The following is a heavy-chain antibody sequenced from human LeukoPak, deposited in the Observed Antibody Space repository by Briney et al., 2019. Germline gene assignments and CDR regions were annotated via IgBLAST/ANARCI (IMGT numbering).Heavy chain of an antibody. Sequence: PGRSLRLSCAASGFTFSSYAMHWVRQAPGKGLEWVAVISYDGSNKYYADSVKGHFTISRDNSKNTLYLQMNSLRAEDTAIYFCAKGSGNGYGSGPFDYWGQGTLVTVSS. J-gene: IGHJ4*02. V-gene: IGHV3-30*04. CDR3: AKGSGNGYGSGPFDY. CDR1: GFTFSSYA. CDR2: ISYDGSNK. D-gene: IGHD3-10*01.